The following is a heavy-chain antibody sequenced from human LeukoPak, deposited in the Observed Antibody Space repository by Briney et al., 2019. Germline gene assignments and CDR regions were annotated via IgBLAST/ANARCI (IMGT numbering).Heavy chain of an antibody. Sequence: GGSLRLSCAASGFTFSSYAMHWVRQAPGKGLEWVAVISYDGSNKYYADSVKGRFTISRDNAKTSLYLQMNNLGPEDTAVYYCATLYDSAGYYQTSNDSWGQGTLVTVSS. CDR1: GFTFSSYA. D-gene: IGHD3-22*01. CDR2: ISYDGSNK. V-gene: IGHV3-30*04. J-gene: IGHJ4*02. CDR3: ATLYDSAGYYQTSNDS.